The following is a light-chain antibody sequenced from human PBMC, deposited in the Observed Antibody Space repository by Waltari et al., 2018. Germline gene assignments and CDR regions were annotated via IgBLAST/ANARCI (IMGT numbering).Light chain of an antibody. CDR3: AVWEGSLKV. CDR2: KNH. V-gene: IGLV1-47*01. J-gene: IGLJ1*01. CDR1: TSNVGTNY. Sequence: SVLTQPPSVSGTPGQRVTISCSGSTSNVGTNYVFWYQLLPGAAPRLLIYKNHQRPSGVPARSSGSKSGTSASLGISGLRSEDEGDYYCAVWEGSLKVFGAGTKVTVL.